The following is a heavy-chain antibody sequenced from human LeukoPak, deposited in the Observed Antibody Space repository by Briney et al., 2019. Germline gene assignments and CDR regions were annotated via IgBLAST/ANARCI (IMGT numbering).Heavy chain of an antibody. CDR1: GFTLSRYV. CDR3: ARESGYYYR. V-gene: IGHV3-33*01. J-gene: IGHJ5*02. CDR2: ICTNGTTK. D-gene: IGHD3-22*01. Sequence: GGSLRLSCAASGFTLSRYVMHWVRQAPGKGLEWVAIICTNGTTKYYTPSVKGRFTISRDNSKNTLYLQMNSRRDEDTAVYYCARESGYYYRWGQGTLVTVSS.